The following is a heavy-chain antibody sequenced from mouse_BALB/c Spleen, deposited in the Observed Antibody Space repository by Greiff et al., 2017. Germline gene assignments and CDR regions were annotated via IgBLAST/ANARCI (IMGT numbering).Heavy chain of an antibody. J-gene: IGHJ3*01. D-gene: IGHD4-1*01. CDR3: ARSEGTGLAY. CDR2: ISSGSSTT. CDR1: GFTFSSYG. V-gene: IGHV5-17*02. Sequence: EVQVEESGAGLVQPGGSGKFSCAASGFTFSSYGMHWVRQAPEQGLEWVAYISSGSSTTYYADTVKGRSTISRDNPKNTLFLQMTSLRSEDTAMYYCARSEGTGLAYRGQGTLVTVSA.